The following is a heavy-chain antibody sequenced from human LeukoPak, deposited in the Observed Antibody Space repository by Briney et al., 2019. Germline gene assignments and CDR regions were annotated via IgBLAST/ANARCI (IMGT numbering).Heavy chain of an antibody. J-gene: IGHJ4*02. V-gene: IGHV4-31*02. CDR2: IYYSGST. Sequence: LRLSCAASGFTFSSYAMNWVRQAPGKGLEWIGYIYYSGSTYYNPSLKSRVTISVDTSKNQFSLKLSSVTAADTAVYYCARELVDTAMVFDYWGQGTLVTVSS. CDR1: GFTFSSYA. CDR3: ARELVDTAMVFDY. D-gene: IGHD5-18*01.